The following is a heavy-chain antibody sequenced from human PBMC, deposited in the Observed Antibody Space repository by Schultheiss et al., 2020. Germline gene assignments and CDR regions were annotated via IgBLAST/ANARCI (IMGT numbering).Heavy chain of an antibody. D-gene: IGHD4-17*01. CDR1: GFTFSTYS. Sequence: GGSLRLSCAASGFTFSTYSMNWARQAPGKGLEWVSAISGSGGFTRYADSVKDRFAISRDNSKNTLFLQISTLRAEDAAVYYCAKSGTLTTGGWFDPWGQGTLVTVSS. J-gene: IGHJ5*02. V-gene: IGHV3-23*01. CDR3: AKSGTLTTGGWFDP. CDR2: ISGSGGFT.